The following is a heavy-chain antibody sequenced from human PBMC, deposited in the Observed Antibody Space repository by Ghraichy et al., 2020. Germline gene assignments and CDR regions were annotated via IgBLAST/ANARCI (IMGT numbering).Heavy chain of an antibody. D-gene: IGHD2-21*02. J-gene: IGHJ4*02. CDR3: ARLAYCGGDCYPGEHYFDY. V-gene: IGHV3-48*01. Sequence: GGSLRLSCAASGFTFSSYPMNWVRQAPGTGLEWLSYISSSSSTIYYADSLKGRFTISRDNAKNSLYLQMNSLRAEDTAVYYCARLAYCGGDCYPGEHYFDYWGQGTLVTVSS. CDR1: GFTFSSYP. CDR2: ISSSSSTI.